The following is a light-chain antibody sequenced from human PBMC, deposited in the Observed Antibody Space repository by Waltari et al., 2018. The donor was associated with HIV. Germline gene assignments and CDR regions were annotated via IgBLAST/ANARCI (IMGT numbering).Light chain of an antibody. Sequence: SYELTQPPSVSVSPGQTANITCSGDKLGDNYAYWYQQRPGQSPVLVIYEDNKRPSGIPERFSGSNSGNAATLTISGTQAVDEADYYCQAWDDSIAIFGGGTKLTVL. V-gene: IGLV3-1*01. J-gene: IGLJ2*01. CDR1: KLGDNY. CDR3: QAWDDSIAI. CDR2: EDN.